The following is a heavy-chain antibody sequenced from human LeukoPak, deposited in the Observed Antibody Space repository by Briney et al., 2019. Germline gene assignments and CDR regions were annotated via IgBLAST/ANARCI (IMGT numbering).Heavy chain of an antibody. D-gene: IGHD3-22*01. CDR1: GYTFTSYG. Sequence: GASVKVSCKASGYTFTSYGITWVRQAPGQGLEWMGWISAYNGNTNYAQKLQGRGTMTTDTSTSTASMELRSLRSDDTAVYYCARSYYYDSSGYYGGFDYWGQGTLVTVSS. V-gene: IGHV1-18*01. CDR2: ISAYNGNT. J-gene: IGHJ4*02. CDR3: ARSYYYDSSGYYGGFDY.